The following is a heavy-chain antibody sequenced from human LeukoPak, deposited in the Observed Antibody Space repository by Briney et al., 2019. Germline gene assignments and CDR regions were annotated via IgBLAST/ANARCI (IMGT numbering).Heavy chain of an antibody. CDR2: INHSGST. Sequence: SETLSLTCAVYGGSFSGYYWSWIRQPPGKGLEWIGEINHSGSTNYNPSLKSRVTISVDTSKNQFSLKLSSVTAADTAVYYCARGPMGPSQHWGQGTLVTVSS. CDR1: GGSFSGYY. CDR3: ARGPMGPSQH. J-gene: IGHJ1*01. V-gene: IGHV4-34*01.